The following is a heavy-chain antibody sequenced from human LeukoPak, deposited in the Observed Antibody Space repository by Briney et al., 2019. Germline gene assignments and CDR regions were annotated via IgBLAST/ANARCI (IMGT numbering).Heavy chain of an antibody. CDR2: INWNGGST. CDR1: GFTFDDYG. CDR3: ARMGRYDSSGYYWSYFDY. J-gene: IGHJ4*02. Sequence: GGSLRLSCAASGFTFDDYGMSWVRQAPGKGLEWVSGINWNGGSTGYADSVKGRFTISRDNAKNSLYLQMNSLRAEDTALYYCARMGRYDSSGYYWSYFDYWGQGTLVTVSS. V-gene: IGHV3-20*04. D-gene: IGHD3-22*01.